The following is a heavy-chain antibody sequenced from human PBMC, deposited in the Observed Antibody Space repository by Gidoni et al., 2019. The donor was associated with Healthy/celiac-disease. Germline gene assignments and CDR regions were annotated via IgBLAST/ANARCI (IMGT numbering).Heavy chain of an antibody. CDR1: GFTFSSYS. CDR3: ARDSGSYYVRAMYYFDY. CDR2: ISRSSSTR. D-gene: IGHD1-26*01. J-gene: IGHJ4*02. Sequence: EVHLVESGGGLVQPGGSLRLSCAASGFTFSSYSMNWVRQAPGKGLAWVSYISRSSSTRYYADSVKGRFTISRDNAKNSLYLQRNSLRDEDTAVYYCARDSGSYYVRAMYYFDYWGQGTLVTVSS. V-gene: IGHV3-48*02.